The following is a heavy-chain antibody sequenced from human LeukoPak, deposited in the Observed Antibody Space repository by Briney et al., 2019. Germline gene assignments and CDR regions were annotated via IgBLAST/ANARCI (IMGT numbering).Heavy chain of an antibody. CDR3: AKGGVAYRSLYFDF. D-gene: IGHD2-8*02. V-gene: IGHV3-23*01. Sequence: GGSLRLSCAASGFTFSSYDMSWVRQAPGRGLEWVSSIRRSGENTYYGDAVKGRFTISRDNSKNTVYLQMSSLRAEDTAVYYCAKGGVAYRSLYFDFWGQGTLVTVSS. J-gene: IGHJ4*02. CDR1: GFTFSSYD. CDR2: IRRSGENT.